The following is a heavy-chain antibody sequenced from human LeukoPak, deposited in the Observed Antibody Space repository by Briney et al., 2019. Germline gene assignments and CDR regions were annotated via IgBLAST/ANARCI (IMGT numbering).Heavy chain of an antibody. CDR3: ATIMGGGSPNKNALEP. J-gene: IGHJ5*02. D-gene: IGHD2-15*01. CDR2: MNPKSGNT. V-gene: IGHV1-8*01. Sequence: ASVNVSCKVPGYIFTKYDVAWVRQATGQGLQYMGWMNPKSGNTGYAQKFQGRVTMTRDTSTYTAYMELRGLTSEDTAMYYCATIMGGGSPNKNALEPWGQGTLVTVSS. CDR1: GYIFTKYD.